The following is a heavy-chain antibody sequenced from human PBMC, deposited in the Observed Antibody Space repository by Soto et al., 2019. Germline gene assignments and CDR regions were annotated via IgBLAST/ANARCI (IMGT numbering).Heavy chain of an antibody. V-gene: IGHV4-34*01. Sequence: QVQLQQWGAGLWKPSETLSLTCAVYGGSFSGYYWSWIRQPPGKGLEWIGEINHSGSTNYNPSLKRGVTISVVTSKNQFCLKLSSVTAADTAVYYCARVTGGVVVVAAPYNWFDPWGQGTLVTVSS. CDR3: ARVTGGVVVVAAPYNWFDP. CDR1: GGSFSGYY. J-gene: IGHJ5*02. CDR2: INHSGST. D-gene: IGHD2-15*01.